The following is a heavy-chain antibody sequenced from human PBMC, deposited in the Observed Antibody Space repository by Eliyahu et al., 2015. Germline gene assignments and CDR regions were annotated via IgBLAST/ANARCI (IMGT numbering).Heavy chain of an antibody. CDR1: GFTFSRFS. D-gene: IGHD3-16*01. Sequence: DVQLVESGGGPVKPGGSLRLXCAASGFTFSRFSLNWVRQAPGKRLEWVSLVSDDGYDKYYADSVKGRFFIIRDNAKNSVYLEMNSLTVDDTALYYCARTLQGGAALDFWGRGTLVTVSA. CDR3: ARTLQGGAALDF. CDR2: VSDDGYDK. V-gene: IGHV3-21*02. J-gene: IGHJ4*02.